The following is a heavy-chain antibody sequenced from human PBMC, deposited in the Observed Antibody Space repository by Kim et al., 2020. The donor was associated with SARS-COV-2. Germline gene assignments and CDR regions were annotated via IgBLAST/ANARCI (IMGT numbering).Heavy chain of an antibody. CDR2: IYSGGST. CDR1: GFTVSSNY. Sequence: GGSLRLSCAASGFTVSSNYMSWVRQAPGKGLEWVSVIYSGGSTYYADSVKGRFTISRDNSKNTLYLQMNSLRAEDTAVYYCARSRRYYDSSGYYYVPFDYWGQGTLVTVSS. D-gene: IGHD3-22*01. J-gene: IGHJ4*02. V-gene: IGHV3-66*01. CDR3: ARSRRYYDSSGYYYVPFDY.